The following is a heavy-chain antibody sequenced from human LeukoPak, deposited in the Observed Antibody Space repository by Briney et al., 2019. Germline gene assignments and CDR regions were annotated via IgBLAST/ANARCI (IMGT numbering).Heavy chain of an antibody. V-gene: IGHV4-59*12. D-gene: IGHD4-23*01. CDR3: ATRTLPLDYGGNRIFRY. CDR2: IYYSGST. CDR1: GGSISSYY. J-gene: IGHJ4*02. Sequence: SETLSLTCTVSGGSISSYYWSWIRQPPGKGLEWIGYIYYSGSTNYNPSLKSRVTISVDTSKNQFSLKLSSVTAADTAVYYCATRTLPLDYGGNRIFRYWGQGTLVTVSS.